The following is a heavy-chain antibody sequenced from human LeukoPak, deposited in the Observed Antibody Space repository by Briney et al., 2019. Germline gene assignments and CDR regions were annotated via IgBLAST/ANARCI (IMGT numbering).Heavy chain of an antibody. CDR1: GGSFSGYY. D-gene: IGHD2-15*01. V-gene: IGHV4-34*01. CDR2: INHSGST. J-gene: IGHJ6*02. CDR3: ARDRDEVAATHNYYGMDV. Sequence: SETLSLTCAVYGGSFSGYYWSWIRQPPGKGLEWIGEINHSGSTNYNPSLKSRVTISVDTSKNQFSLKLSSVTAADTAVYYCARDRDEVAATHNYYGMDVWGQGTTVTVSS.